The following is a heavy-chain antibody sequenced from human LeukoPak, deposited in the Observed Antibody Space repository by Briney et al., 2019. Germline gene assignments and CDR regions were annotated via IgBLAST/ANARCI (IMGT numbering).Heavy chain of an antibody. J-gene: IGHJ5*02. Sequence: ASVKVSCKASGYTFTGYYMHWVRQAPGQGLEWMGWINPNSGGTNYAQKFQGRVTMTRDTSISTAYMELSRLRSDDTAVYYCGVVTASPRFGDPWGQRTLVTVSS. CDR2: INPNSGGT. CDR1: GYTFTGYY. V-gene: IGHV1-2*02. CDR3: GVVTASPRFGDP. D-gene: IGHD2-21*02.